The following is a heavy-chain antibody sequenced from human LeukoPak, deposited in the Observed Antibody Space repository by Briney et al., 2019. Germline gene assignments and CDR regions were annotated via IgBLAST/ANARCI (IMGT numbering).Heavy chain of an antibody. CDR1: GGSISSGDYY. Sequence: PSQTLSLTCTVSGGSISSGDYYWSWIRQPPGKGLEWIGYIYYSGSTYYNPSLKSRVTISVDTSKNQFSLKLSSVTAADTAVYYCARNSDLWFGESPLDIWGQGTMVTVSS. V-gene: IGHV4-30-4*01. J-gene: IGHJ3*02. CDR2: IYYSGST. D-gene: IGHD3-10*01. CDR3: ARNSDLWFGESPLDI.